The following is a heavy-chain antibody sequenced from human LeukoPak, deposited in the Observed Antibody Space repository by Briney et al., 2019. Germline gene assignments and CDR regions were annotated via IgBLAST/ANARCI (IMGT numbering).Heavy chain of an antibody. V-gene: IGHV3-23*01. J-gene: IGHJ4*02. CDR2: ISGTGGNT. Sequence: PGGSLRLSCAASGFTFSSYAMHWVRQAPGKGLEWVSTISGTGGNTYYSDSVKGRFTISRDNSKSTLYLQMNSLRADDTAVYYCAKDRGGGSHYWGQGTLVTVSS. CDR1: GFTFSSYA. D-gene: IGHD1-26*01. CDR3: AKDRGGGSHY.